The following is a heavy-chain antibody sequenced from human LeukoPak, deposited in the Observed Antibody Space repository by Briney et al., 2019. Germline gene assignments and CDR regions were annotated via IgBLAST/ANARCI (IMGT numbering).Heavy chain of an antibody. Sequence: ASVKVSCKASGYTFTSYGISWVRQAPGQGLEWMGWISAYNGNANYAQKLQGRVTMTTDTSTSTAYMELRSLRSDDTAVYYCARDLTAYYYDSSGYCFDYWGQGTLVTVSS. V-gene: IGHV1-18*01. CDR2: ISAYNGNA. J-gene: IGHJ4*02. D-gene: IGHD3-22*01. CDR3: ARDLTAYYYDSSGYCFDY. CDR1: GYTFTSYG.